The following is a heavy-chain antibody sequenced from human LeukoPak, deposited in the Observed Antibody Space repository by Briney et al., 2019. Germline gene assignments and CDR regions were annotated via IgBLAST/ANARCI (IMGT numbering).Heavy chain of an antibody. CDR1: GFTFSSYA. CDR2: ISGSGGST. J-gene: IGHJ6*02. CDR3: AKGGSTVTLYYYYSGMDV. Sequence: GGSLRLSCAASGFTFSSYAMSWVRQAPGKGLEWVSAISGSGGSTYYAASVQGRFTISRDNSKNTLYLQMNSLRAEDTAVYYCAKGGSTVTLYYYYSGMDVWGQGTTVTVSS. V-gene: IGHV3-23*01. D-gene: IGHD4-17*01.